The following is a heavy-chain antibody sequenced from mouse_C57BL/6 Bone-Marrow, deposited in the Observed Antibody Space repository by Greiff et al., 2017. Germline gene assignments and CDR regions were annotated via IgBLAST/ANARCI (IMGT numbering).Heavy chain of an antibody. J-gene: IGHJ3*01. CDR3: ARKEDYYGSSGGFAY. Sequence: VQLKQSGPVLVKPGPSVKISCKASGFTFTDYYMHWVKQSHGKSLEWIGLVYPYNGGTSYNQKFKGKATLTVYTSSSTAYMELNSLTSEDSAVYYCARKEDYYGSSGGFAYWGQGTLVTVSA. CDR2: VYPYNGGT. CDR1: GFTFTDYY. D-gene: IGHD1-1*01. V-gene: IGHV1-36*01.